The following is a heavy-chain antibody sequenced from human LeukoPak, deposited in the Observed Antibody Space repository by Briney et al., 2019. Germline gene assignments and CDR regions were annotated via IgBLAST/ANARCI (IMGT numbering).Heavy chain of an antibody. Sequence: GESLKISCKGSGYSFTSYWIGWVRQMSGKGLEWMGIIYPGDSDTRYSPSFQGQVTVSADKSISTAYLQWSSLKASDTAMYYCARALRYFDWLSPMDVWGQGTTVTVSS. CDR3: ARALRYFDWLSPMDV. CDR2: IYPGDSDT. J-gene: IGHJ6*02. D-gene: IGHD3-9*01. V-gene: IGHV5-51*01. CDR1: GYSFTSYW.